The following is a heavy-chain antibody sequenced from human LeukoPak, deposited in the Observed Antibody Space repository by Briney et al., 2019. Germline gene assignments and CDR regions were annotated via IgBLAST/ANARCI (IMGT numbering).Heavy chain of an antibody. J-gene: IGHJ4*02. Sequence: SETLSLTCTVSGGSISSYYWSWLRQPPGKGLEWIGYIYYSGSTNYNPSLKSRVTISVDTSKNQFSLKLSSVTAADTAVYYCARGSIFGVVTLDYWGQGTLVTVSS. D-gene: IGHD3-3*01. CDR1: GGSISSYY. CDR2: IYYSGST. CDR3: ARGSIFGVVTLDY. V-gene: IGHV4-59*01.